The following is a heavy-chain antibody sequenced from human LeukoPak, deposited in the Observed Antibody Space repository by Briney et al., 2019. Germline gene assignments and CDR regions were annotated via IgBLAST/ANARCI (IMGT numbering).Heavy chain of an antibody. CDR3: ASALNSWNRPFDS. D-gene: IGHD1-1*01. CDR2: ISYSGST. Sequence: SETLSLTCTVSGGSISSSGYYWGWIPQPPWKGPEWIESISYSGSTYYNPSPKSRITISIDTSKNQFSLKLSSVTAADTAVYDCASALNSWNRPFDSWGQGTLVTVSS. CDR1: GGSISSSGYY. V-gene: IGHV4-39*07. J-gene: IGHJ4*02.